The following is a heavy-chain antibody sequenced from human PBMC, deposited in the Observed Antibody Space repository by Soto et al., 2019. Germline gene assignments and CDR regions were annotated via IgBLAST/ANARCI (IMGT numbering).Heavy chain of an antibody. J-gene: IGHJ5*02. CDR1: GYTFTSYY. Sequence: QVQLVQSGAEVKKPGASVKVSCKASGYTFTSYYMHWVRQAPGQGLELMGIINPSGGSTSYAQQFQGRVTMTRDTNTSTVDMELSSLRSEDTTVYYCARDGIAAATLLNWFDPWCPGTLVIVSS. D-gene: IGHD6-13*01. CDR3: ARDGIAAATLLNWFDP. CDR2: INPSGGST. V-gene: IGHV1-46*01.